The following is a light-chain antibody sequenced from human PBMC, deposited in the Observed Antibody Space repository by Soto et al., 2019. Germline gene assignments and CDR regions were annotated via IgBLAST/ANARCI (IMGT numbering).Light chain of an antibody. CDR3: QTWGTDIVV. J-gene: IGLJ2*01. V-gene: IGLV4-69*01. Sequence: QLVLTQSHSASASLGASVKLTCTLSSGHSSYAIAWHQQQPEKGPRYLMKLNSDGSHSKGDGIPDRFSGSSSGAERYLTSSSLQSEDEADYYCQTWGTDIVVFGEGTKLTVL. CDR1: SGHSSYA. CDR2: LNSDGSH.